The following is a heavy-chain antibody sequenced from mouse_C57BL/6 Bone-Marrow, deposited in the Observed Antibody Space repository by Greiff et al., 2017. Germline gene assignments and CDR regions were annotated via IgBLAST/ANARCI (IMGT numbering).Heavy chain of an antibody. CDR3: ARSLPWFAY. J-gene: IGHJ3*01. Sequence: VQLQQPGAELVRPGSSVKLSCKASGYTFTSYWLDWVKQRPGQGLEWIGNIYPSDSATHYNQKFKDKATLTVDKSSSTAYMQLSSLTSEDSAVYYCARSLPWFAYWGQGTLVTVSA. V-gene: IGHV1-61*01. CDR1: GYTFTSYW. CDR2: IYPSDSAT.